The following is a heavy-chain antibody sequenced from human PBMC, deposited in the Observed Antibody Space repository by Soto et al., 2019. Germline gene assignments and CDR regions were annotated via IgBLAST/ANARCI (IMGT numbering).Heavy chain of an antibody. J-gene: IGHJ5*02. CDR2: IYYSGST. V-gene: IGHV4-31*03. Sequence: SETLSLTCTVSGGSISSGGYYWSWIRQHPGKGLEWIGYIYYSGSTYYNPSLKSRVTISVDTSKNQFSLKLSSVTAPDTAVYYCAREATEYSSSAVRFDPWGQGTLVTVSS. CDR3: AREATEYSSSAVRFDP. D-gene: IGHD6-6*01. CDR1: GGSISSGGYY.